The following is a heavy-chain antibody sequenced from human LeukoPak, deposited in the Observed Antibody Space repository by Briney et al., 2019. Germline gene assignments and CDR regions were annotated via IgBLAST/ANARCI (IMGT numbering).Heavy chain of an antibody. CDR1: GFTFSSYA. Sequence: GGSLRLSCAASGFTFSSYAMSWARQAPGKGLEWVSAISGSGGSTYYADSVKGRFTISRDDSKNTLYLQMNSLRAEDTAVYYCAKGPPLCGPRGPLDYWGQGTLVTVSS. D-gene: IGHD2-21*01. CDR3: AKGPPLCGPRGPLDY. V-gene: IGHV3-23*01. CDR2: ISGSGGST. J-gene: IGHJ4*02.